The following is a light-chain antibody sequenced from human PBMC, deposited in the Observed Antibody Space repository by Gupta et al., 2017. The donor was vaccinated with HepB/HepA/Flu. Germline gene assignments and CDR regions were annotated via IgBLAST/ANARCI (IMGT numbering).Light chain of an antibody. CDR1: QNLLHSDGNTY. CDR3: GQTTQFPST. J-gene: IGKJ1*01. CDR2: KGS. Sequence: VMTQTPLSSPVTLGQPASISCRSSQNLLHSDGNTYWSWLQERPGQPPRLLISKGSNRFSGVPDRFSGSGAGTDFTLRISRVEAEDVGVYYCGQTTQFPSTLGQGTRVEMK. V-gene: IGKV2D-24*01.